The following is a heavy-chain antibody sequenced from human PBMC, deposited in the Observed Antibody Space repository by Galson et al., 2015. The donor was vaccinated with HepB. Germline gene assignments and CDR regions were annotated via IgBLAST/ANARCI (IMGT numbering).Heavy chain of an antibody. D-gene: IGHD1-26*01. CDR1: GFTFSSYG. V-gene: IGHV3-30*18. CDR2: ISYDGSNK. Sequence: SLRLSCAASGFTFSSYGMHWVRQAPGKGLEWVAVISYDGSNKYYADSVKGRFTISRDNSKNTLYLQMNSLRAEDTAVYYCAKDLHSGSYSSDYWGQGTLVTVSS. CDR3: AKDLHSGSYSSDY. J-gene: IGHJ4*02.